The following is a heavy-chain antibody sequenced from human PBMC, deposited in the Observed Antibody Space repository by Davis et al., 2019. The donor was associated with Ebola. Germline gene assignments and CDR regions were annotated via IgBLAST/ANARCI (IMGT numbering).Heavy chain of an antibody. CDR2: MNPNSGNT. V-gene: IGHV1-8*01. CDR3: ARGWATSDAFDI. D-gene: IGHD1-26*01. Sequence: ASVKVSCKASGYTFTSYDINWVRQATGQGLEWMGWMNPNSGNTGYAQKFQGRVTMTRNTSISTAYMELRSLRSDDTAVYYCARGWATSDAFDIWGQGTMVTVSS. CDR1: GYTFTSYD. J-gene: IGHJ3*02.